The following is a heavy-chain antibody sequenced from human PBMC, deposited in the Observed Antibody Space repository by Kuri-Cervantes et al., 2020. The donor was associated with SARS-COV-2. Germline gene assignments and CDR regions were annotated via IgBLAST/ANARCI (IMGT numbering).Heavy chain of an antibody. CDR1: GFTFSSYA. CDR2: IKQDGSEK. Sequence: GGSLRLSCAASGFTFSSYAMNWVCQAPGKGLEWVANIKQDGSEKYYVDSVKGRFTISRDNAKNSLYLQMNSLRAEDTAVYYCAREGVDIVGAPHDAFDIWGQGTMVTVSS. J-gene: IGHJ3*02. CDR3: AREGVDIVGAPHDAFDI. V-gene: IGHV3-7*01. D-gene: IGHD1-26*01.